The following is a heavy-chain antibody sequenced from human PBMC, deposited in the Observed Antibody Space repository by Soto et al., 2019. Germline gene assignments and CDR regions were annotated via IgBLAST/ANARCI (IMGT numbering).Heavy chain of an antibody. V-gene: IGHV4-34*01. D-gene: IGHD6-6*01. CDR2: INHSGST. J-gene: IGHJ5*02. CDR1: GGSFSGYY. Sequence: SETLSLTCAVYGGSFSGYYWSWIRQPPGKGLEWIGEINHSGSTNYNPSLKSRVTISVDTSKNQFSLNLSSVTAADTAVYYCARRIAARSFGWFDPWGQGTLVTVSS. CDR3: ARRIAARSFGWFDP.